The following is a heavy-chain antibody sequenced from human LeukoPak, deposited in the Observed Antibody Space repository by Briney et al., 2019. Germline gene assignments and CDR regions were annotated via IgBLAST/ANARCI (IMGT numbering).Heavy chain of an antibody. CDR3: ARESGYAFDY. J-gene: IGHJ4*02. V-gene: IGHV3-11*01. CDR1: GFTLSDYF. CDR2: ISSGGSST. D-gene: IGHD5-12*01. Sequence: GGSLRLSCAASGFTLSDYFMTWIRQAPGKGLEWVSYISSGGSSTYYADSVKGRFAISTDNAKKSLYLQMNSLRAEDTAVYYCARESGYAFDYWGQGTLVTVSS.